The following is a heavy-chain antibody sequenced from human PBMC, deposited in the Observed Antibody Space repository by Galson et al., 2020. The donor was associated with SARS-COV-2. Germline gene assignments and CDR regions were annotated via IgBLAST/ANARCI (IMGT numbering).Heavy chain of an antibody. D-gene: IGHD4-17*01. Sequence: GGSLRLSCAASGFTFSSYGMHWVRQAPGKGLEWVAVIWYDGSNKYYADSVKGRFTISRDNSKNTLYLQMNSLRAEDTAVYYCARDPETTVVTHDSDSYYYDYMDVWGKGTTVTISS. CDR1: GFTFSSYG. CDR3: ARDPETTVVTHDSDSYYYDYMDV. J-gene: IGHJ6*03. CDR2: IWYDGSNK. V-gene: IGHV3-33*01.